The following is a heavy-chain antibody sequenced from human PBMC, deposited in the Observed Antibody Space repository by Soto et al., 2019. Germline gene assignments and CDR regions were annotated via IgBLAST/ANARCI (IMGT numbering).Heavy chain of an antibody. J-gene: IGHJ5*02. Sequence: SVKVSCKASGGTFSSYAISWVRQAPGQGLEWMGGIIPIFGTANYAQKFQGRVTITADESTSTAYMELSSLRSEDTAVYYCAGMVSQGSGSYLVDPWGKGSLVTVAS. D-gene: IGHD3-10*01. V-gene: IGHV1-69*13. CDR3: AGMVSQGSGSYLVDP. CDR1: GGTFSSYA. CDR2: IIPIFGTA.